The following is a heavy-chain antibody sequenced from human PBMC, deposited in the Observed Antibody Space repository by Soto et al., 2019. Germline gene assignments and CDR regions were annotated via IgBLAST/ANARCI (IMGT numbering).Heavy chain of an antibody. V-gene: IGHV4-39*01. D-gene: IGHD3-10*01. CDR1: GGSISSSSYY. CDR2: IYYSGST. CDR3: ARHPNLRGLLDGDYFDY. J-gene: IGHJ4*02. Sequence: PSETLYLTCTVSGGSISSSSYYWGWIRQPPGKGLEWIGSIYYSGSTYYNPSLKSRVTISVDTSKNQFSLKLSSVTAADTAVYYCARHPNLRGLLDGDYFDYWGQGTLVTVSS.